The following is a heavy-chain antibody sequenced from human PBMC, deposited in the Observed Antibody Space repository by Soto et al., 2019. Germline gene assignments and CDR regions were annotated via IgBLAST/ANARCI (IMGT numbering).Heavy chain of an antibody. J-gene: IGHJ6*03. CDR3: ARGPPTVTITQTYYYYYYMDV. Sequence: PSETLSLTCAVYGGSFSGYYWSWIRQPPGKGLEWIGEINHSGSTNYNPSLKSRVTISVDTSKNQFSLKLSSVTAADTAVYYCARGPPTVTITQTYYYYYYMDVWDKGTTVTVSS. V-gene: IGHV4-34*01. CDR1: GGSFSGYY. CDR2: INHSGST. D-gene: IGHD4-17*01.